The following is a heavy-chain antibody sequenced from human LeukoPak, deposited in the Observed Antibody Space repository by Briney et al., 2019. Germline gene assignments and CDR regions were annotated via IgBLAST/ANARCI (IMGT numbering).Heavy chain of an antibody. Sequence: ASVKVSCKVSGYTLTELSMHWVRQAPGKGLEWMGGFDPEHGETVYAQKFQSRLTMTEDTSTHTAYMELSSLRSDDTAVYYCATDPVGYCNADGCYSVDYWGQGTLVTVSS. CDR3: ATDPVGYCNADGCYSVDY. J-gene: IGHJ4*02. V-gene: IGHV1-24*01. CDR2: FDPEHGET. D-gene: IGHD2-15*01. CDR1: GYTLTELS.